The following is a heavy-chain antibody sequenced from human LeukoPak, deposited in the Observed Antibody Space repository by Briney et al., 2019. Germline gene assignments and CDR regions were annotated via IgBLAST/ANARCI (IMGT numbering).Heavy chain of an antibody. D-gene: IGHD6-6*01. CDR2: ISWNSGTI. Sequence: QTGRSLRLSCAASGFTFDDYAMHWVRHAPGKGLEWVSGISWNSGTIAYADSVKGRFTISRDNAKTSLYLQMNSLRAEDTALYYCAKGDSSSSAYYYYYMDVWGKGTTVTVSS. V-gene: IGHV3-9*01. CDR3: AKGDSSSSAYYYYYMDV. J-gene: IGHJ6*03. CDR1: GFTFDDYA.